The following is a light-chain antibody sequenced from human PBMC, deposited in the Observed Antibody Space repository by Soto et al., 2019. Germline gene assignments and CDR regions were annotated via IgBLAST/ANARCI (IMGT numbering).Light chain of an antibody. J-gene: IGKJ1*01. CDR1: QSVSSN. Sequence: EMVMTQSPATLSVSPGGRATLSCRASQSVSSNLAWYKQKPGQAPRLLIFGASTRATGVPARFSGSGSRTEFTLSISSLQSEDFAVYYCQQYITWPRTFGQGTKVEI. CDR3: QQYITWPRT. V-gene: IGKV3-15*01. CDR2: GAS.